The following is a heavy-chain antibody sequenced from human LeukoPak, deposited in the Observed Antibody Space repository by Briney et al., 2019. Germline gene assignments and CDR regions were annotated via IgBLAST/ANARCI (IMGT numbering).Heavy chain of an antibody. CDR1: GGSISGTYY. V-gene: IGHV4-59*08. D-gene: IGHD3-16*01. CDR3: ARRWVYDKRAFDA. CDR2: IYYTGTT. J-gene: IGHJ3*01. Sequence: SETLSLTCTVSGGSISGTYYWSWIRQPPGKGLEWIGFIYYTGTTDSNPSLKSRVTISLDTSKNQFSLNLSSVTAADTAVYYCARRWVYDKRAFDAWGQGTMVTVSS.